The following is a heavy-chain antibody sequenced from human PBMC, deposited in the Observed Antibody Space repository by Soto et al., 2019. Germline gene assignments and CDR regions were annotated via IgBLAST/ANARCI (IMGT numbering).Heavy chain of an antibody. CDR2: ISSSSSYI. D-gene: IGHD6-6*01. J-gene: IGHJ4*02. CDR3: ARDLEYSSSSADY. V-gene: IGHV3-21*01. Sequence: GGSLRLSCAASGFTFSSYSMNWVRQAPGKGLEWVSSISSSSSYIYYADSVKGRFTISRDNAKNSLYLQMNSLRAEDTAVYYCARDLEYSSSSADYWGQGTLVTVSS. CDR1: GFTFSSYS.